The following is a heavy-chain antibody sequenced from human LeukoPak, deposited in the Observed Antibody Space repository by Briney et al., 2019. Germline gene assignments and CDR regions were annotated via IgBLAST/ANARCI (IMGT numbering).Heavy chain of an antibody. CDR1: EFTFSSYE. CDR3: ARDCLLGENQLPHWYFVL. D-gene: IGHD3-16*01. CDR2: ISSSGSTI. Sequence: GGSLRLSCAASEFTFSSYEMNWVRQAPGKGLEWVSYISSSGSTIYYADSVKGRFTLSRDNANNSLCLHMNSLRAEDTAIYYYARDCLLGENQLPHWYFVLWGRGTLVTVSS. V-gene: IGHV3-48*03. J-gene: IGHJ2*01.